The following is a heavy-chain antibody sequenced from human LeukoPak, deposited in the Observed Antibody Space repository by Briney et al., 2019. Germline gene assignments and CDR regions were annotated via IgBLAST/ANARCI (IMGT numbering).Heavy chain of an antibody. Sequence: SETLSLTCTVSGGSISSYYWSWIRQPPGKGLEWIGYIYYSGSTNYNPSLKSRVTISVDTSKNQFSLKLSSVTAADTAVYYCARHELDSFDYWGQGTLVTVSS. CDR2: IYYSGST. CDR3: ARHELDSFDY. D-gene: IGHD1-1*01. J-gene: IGHJ4*02. V-gene: IGHV4-59*08. CDR1: GGSISSYY.